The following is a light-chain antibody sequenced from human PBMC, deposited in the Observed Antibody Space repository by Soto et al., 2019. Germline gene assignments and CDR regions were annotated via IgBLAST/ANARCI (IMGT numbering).Light chain of an antibody. CDR2: GAS. V-gene: IGKV3-20*01. CDR3: QQYNSYIT. CDR1: QSVSNNY. Sequence: EIVLTQSPGTLSLSPGERATLSCRASQSVSNNYLAWYQQKPGQAPRLLIYGASNRATGIPDRFSGSGSGTDFTLTISRLEPEDFATYYCQQYNSYITFGQGTRLEIK. J-gene: IGKJ5*01.